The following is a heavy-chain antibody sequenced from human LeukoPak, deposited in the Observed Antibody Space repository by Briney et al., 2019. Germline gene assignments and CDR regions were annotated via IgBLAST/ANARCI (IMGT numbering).Heavy chain of an antibody. CDR1: GYTFTSYD. V-gene: IGHV1-8*01. J-gene: IGHJ3*02. CDR2: MNPNSGNA. Sequence: ASVKVSCKASGYTFTSYDINWVRQATGQGLEWMGWMNPNSGNAGYAQKFQGRVTMTRNTSISTAYMELSSLRSEDTAVYYCATATHDSSGQDAFDIWGQGTMVTVSS. CDR3: ATATHDSSGQDAFDI. D-gene: IGHD3-22*01.